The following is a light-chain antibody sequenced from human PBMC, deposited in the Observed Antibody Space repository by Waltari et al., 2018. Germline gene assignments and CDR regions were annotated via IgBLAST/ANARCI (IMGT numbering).Light chain of an antibody. V-gene: IGLV2-11*01. J-gene: IGLJ2*01. CDR2: DVS. CDR3: CSYAGSYTFI. Sequence: QSALTQPRSVSGSPGQSVTIPCTGPSSDVGGYNYLSWYQQHPGKAPKLMIYDVSKRPSGVPDRFSGSKSGNTASLTISGLQADDEADYYCCSYAGSYTFIFGGGTELTVL. CDR1: SSDVGGYNY.